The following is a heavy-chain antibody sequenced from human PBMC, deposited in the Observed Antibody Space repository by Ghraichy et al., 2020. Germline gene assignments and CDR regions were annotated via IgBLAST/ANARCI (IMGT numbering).Heavy chain of an antibody. V-gene: IGHV4-59*08. CDR3: ARRGRGYSLYYYGLDV. Sequence: SETLSLTCTVSGGSIRSQFWTWIRQPPGKGLEWIGYVSYTGNTNYNPSLKSRVTISVDTSKNQFSLSLTSVTAADTAVYYCARRGRGYSLYYYGLDVWGQGTTVTVSS. CDR2: VSYTGNT. D-gene: IGHD5-18*01. J-gene: IGHJ6*02. CDR1: GGSIRSQF.